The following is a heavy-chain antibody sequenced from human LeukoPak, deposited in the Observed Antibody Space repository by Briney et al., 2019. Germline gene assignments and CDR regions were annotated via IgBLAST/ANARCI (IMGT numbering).Heavy chain of an antibody. V-gene: IGHV3-53*01. D-gene: IGHD1-14*01. CDR3: AGTVSSITIGY. CDR2: IYSGGYT. CDR1: DFIVSSNY. Sequence: PGGSLRLSCAASDFIVSSNYMSWVRQAPGKGLEWVSVIYSGGYTYYADSVKGRFTISRDNSKNTLYPQMDSLRAEDTAVYYCAGTVSSITIGYWGQGTLVTVSS. J-gene: IGHJ4*02.